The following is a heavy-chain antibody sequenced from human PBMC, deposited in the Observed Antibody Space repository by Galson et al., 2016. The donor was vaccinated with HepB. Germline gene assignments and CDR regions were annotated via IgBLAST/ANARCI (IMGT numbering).Heavy chain of an antibody. J-gene: IGHJ3*02. V-gene: IGHV4-59*08. CDR1: GGSMISCY. CDR2: IYYGGTT. CDR3: ARQYKWNRRAPFDI. Sequence: ETLSLTCTVSGGSMISCYWSWIRQPPGKGLEWIGYIYYGGTTNYNPSLKSRVIISVDTLKNQFSLKLSSVAAADTAVYYCARQYKWNRRAPFDIWGQGTMVTVSS. D-gene: IGHD1-20*01.